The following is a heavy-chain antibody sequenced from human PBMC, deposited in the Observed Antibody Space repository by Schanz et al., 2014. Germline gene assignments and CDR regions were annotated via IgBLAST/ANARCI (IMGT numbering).Heavy chain of an antibody. CDR1: GYTFTSYG. CDR2: ISPYNGNT. CDR3: ARVQDDILTGSEYYYGMDV. V-gene: IGHV1-18*01. Sequence: QVQLVQSGAEVKKPGASVKVSCKASGYTFTSYGISWVRQAPGQGLEWMGWISPYNGNTNYAQKLQGRVTMTTDTSTSTAYMELRSLRSDDTAVYYCARVQDDILTGSEYYYGMDVWGQGTMVTVS. D-gene: IGHD3-9*01. J-gene: IGHJ6*02.